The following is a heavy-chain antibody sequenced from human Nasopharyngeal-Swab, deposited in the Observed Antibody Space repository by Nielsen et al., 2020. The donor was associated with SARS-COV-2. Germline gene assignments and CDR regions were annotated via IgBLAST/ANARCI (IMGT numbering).Heavy chain of an antibody. V-gene: IGHV5-51*01. CDR2: IYPGDSDT. CDR1: GYSFTSYW. CDR3: ARSGLVGATFFDY. J-gene: IGHJ4*02. Sequence: KVSCKGSGYSFTSYWIGWVRQMPGEGLEWMGIIYPGDSDTRYSPSFQGQVTISADKSISTAYLQWSSLKASDTAMYYCARSGLVGATFFDYWGQGTLVTVSS. D-gene: IGHD1-26*01.